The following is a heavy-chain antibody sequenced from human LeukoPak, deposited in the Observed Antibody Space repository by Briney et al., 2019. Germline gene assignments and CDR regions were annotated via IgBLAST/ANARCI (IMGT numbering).Heavy chain of an antibody. CDR3: ARDHKLYYGSGNYWFDP. V-gene: IGHV3-11*01. Sequence: PGGSLRLSCAASGFTFSDYYMSWIRQAPGKGLEWVSYISSSSSTIYYADSVKGRFTISRDNAKNSLYLQMNSLRAEDTAVYYCARDHKLYYGSGNYWFDPWGQGTLVTVSS. J-gene: IGHJ5*02. CDR1: GFTFSDYY. CDR2: ISSSSSTI. D-gene: IGHD3-10*01.